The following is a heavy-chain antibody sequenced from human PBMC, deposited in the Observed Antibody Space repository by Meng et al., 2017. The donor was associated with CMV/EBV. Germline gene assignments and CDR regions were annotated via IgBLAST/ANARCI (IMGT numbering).Heavy chain of an antibody. D-gene: IGHD3-3*01. J-gene: IGHJ5*02. CDR3: ARDQRVLRFLEWLTGGWFDP. V-gene: IGHV1-69*10. CDR2: IIPILGIA. CDR1: SYA. Sequence: SYAISWVRQTPGQGLEWMGGIIPILGIANYAQKFQGRVTITADKSTSTAYMELSSLRSEDTAVYYCARDQRVLRFLEWLTGGWFDPWGQGTLVTVSS.